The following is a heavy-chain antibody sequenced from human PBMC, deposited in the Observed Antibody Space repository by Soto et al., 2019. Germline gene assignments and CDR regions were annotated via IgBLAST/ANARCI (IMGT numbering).Heavy chain of an antibody. CDR3: ARAGTVLLWCGELSLPDY. CDR1: GFTFSSYS. J-gene: IGHJ4*02. Sequence: EVQLVESGGGLVQPGGSLRLSCAASGFTFSSYSMNWVRQAPGKGLERVSYISSSSSTIYYADSVKGRFTISRDNAKNSLYPQMNSLRAEDTAVYYCARAGTVLLWCGELSLPDYWGQGTLVTVSS. D-gene: IGHD3-10*01. V-gene: IGHV3-48*01. CDR2: ISSSSSTI.